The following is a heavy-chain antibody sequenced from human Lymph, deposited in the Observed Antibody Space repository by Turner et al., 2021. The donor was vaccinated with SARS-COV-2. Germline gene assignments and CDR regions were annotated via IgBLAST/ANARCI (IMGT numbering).Heavy chain of an antibody. J-gene: IGHJ4*02. CDR2: ISYDGNNK. D-gene: IGHD1-26*01. CDR1: GFTFRSYA. V-gene: IGHV3-30-3*01. CDR3: ARGLSGNYYFFDY. Sequence: QVQLVESGGGVVQPGRSLKLSCAASGFTFRSYAMHWVRQAPGKGLEWVALISYDGNNKYYADSVRGRFTISRDNSKNTLYLQMNSLRAEDTAVYYCARGLSGNYYFFDYWGQGTLVTVSS.